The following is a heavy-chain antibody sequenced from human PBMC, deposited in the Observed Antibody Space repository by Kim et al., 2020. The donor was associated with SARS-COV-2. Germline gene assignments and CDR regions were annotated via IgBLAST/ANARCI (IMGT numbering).Heavy chain of an antibody. J-gene: IGHJ4*02. V-gene: IGHV4-61*01. CDR2: YYSGST. Sequence: SETLSLTCTVSGDSVSSGSYYWNWIRQPPGKGLEWIGYYYSGSTNYNPSFKSRVTISLDTSKNQFSLELSSVTAADTAAYYCATSWQAAAGSWGQGTLVT. D-gene: IGHD6-13*01. CDR3: ATSWQAAAGS. CDR1: GDSVSSGSYY.